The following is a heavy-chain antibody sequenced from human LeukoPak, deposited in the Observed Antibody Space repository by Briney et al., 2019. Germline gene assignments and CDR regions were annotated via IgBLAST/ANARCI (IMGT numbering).Heavy chain of an antibody. CDR2: IKSKTDGGTT. CDR1: GFTFSNAW. V-gene: IGHV3-15*01. J-gene: IGHJ4*02. D-gene: IGHD6-19*01. Sequence: PGGSLRLSCAASGFTFSNAWTSWVRQAPGKGLEWVGRIKSKTDGGTTDYAAPVKGRFTISRDDSKNTLYLQMNSLKTEDTAVYYCTTDRGWYYFDYWGQRTLVTVSS. CDR3: TTDRGWYYFDY.